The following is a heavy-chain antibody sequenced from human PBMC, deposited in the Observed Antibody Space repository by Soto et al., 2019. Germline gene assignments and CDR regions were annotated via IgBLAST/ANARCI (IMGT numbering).Heavy chain of an antibody. D-gene: IGHD6-13*01. CDR2: ISSSGGYI. CDR3: ARYYTSSWSQSSYYYGMDV. Sequence: SGGSLRLSCAASGFTFSSYSMNWVRQAPGKGLEWVSSISSSGGYIYYGDSVKGRFTISRDNAKNSLHLQMNSLRAEDTAVYYCARYYTSSWSQSSYYYGMDVWGQGTTVTVS. V-gene: IGHV3-21*06. J-gene: IGHJ6*02. CDR1: GFTFSSYS.